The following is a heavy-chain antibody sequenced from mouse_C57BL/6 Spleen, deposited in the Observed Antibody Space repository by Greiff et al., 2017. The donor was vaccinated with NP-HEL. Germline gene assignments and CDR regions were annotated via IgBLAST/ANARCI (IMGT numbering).Heavy chain of an antibody. CDR3: ANYYGSSYGYAMDY. CDR1: GFTFSDYG. CDR2: ISSGSSTI. J-gene: IGHJ4*01. V-gene: IGHV5-17*01. D-gene: IGHD1-1*01. Sequence: EVQLVESGGGLVKPGGSLKLSCAASGFTFSDYGMHWVRQAPEKGLEWVAYISSGSSTIYYADTVKGRFTISRDNAKNTLFLQMTSLGSEDTAMYYCANYYGSSYGYAMDYWGQGTSVTVSS.